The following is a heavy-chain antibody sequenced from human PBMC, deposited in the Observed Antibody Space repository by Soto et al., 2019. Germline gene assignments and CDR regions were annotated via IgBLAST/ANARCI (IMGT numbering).Heavy chain of an antibody. D-gene: IGHD2-15*01. V-gene: IGHV3-23*01. CDR3: AKDRDIVRGWFDP. CDR1: GFIFNTYA. J-gene: IGHJ5*02. Sequence: EVQLLESGGGLVEPGGSLRLSCAGSGFIFNTYAMSWVRQAPGKGLEWVSGTSGGGLAHYADSVRGRFTISRDNSKNTLYLQMNSLKGEDTAVYYWAKDRDIVRGWFDPWGQGTPVTVSS. CDR2: TSGGGLA.